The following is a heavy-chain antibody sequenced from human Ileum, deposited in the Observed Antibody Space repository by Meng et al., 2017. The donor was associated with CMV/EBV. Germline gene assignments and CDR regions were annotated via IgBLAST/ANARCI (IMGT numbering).Heavy chain of an antibody. CDR2: ICDDKSGT. CDR3: VREDMITVGQATFYFDS. CDR1: FSSYA. Sequence: FSSYALRWVRQAPGRGLEWLGCICDDKSGTFYTESVQGRLTISRDNSENTLYLELDSLRYEDSAVYHCVREDMITVGQATFYFDSWGQGALVTVSS. J-gene: IGHJ4*02. V-gene: IGHV3-30*04. D-gene: IGHD3-16*01.